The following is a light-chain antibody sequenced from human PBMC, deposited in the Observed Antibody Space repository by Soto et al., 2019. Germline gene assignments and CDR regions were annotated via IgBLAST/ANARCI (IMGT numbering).Light chain of an antibody. J-gene: IGKJ1*01. CDR1: QGIGND. CDR2: AAS. CDR3: LQHNSYPRA. V-gene: IGKV1-17*01. Sequence: DIQMTQSPSSLSAFVGDRVTITCRASQGIGNDLGWYQQKPGKAPNRLIYAASSLQSGVPSRFSGSGSGTEFTLTISSLQPEDFATYYCLQHNSYPRAFVQGTKVEIK.